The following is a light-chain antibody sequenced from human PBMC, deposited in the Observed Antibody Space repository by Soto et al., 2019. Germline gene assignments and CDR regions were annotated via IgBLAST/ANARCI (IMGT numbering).Light chain of an antibody. Sequence: QSALTQPASVSGSPGQSITISCTGTSSDVGRYNYVSWYQHHPGKAPKLLIYEVTKRPSGVSNRFSGSKSGNTASLTISGLQADGEADYYCSSYTTDSTYVFGSGTKVTVL. CDR3: SSYTTDSTYV. J-gene: IGLJ1*01. CDR1: SSDVGRYNY. V-gene: IGLV2-14*01. CDR2: EVT.